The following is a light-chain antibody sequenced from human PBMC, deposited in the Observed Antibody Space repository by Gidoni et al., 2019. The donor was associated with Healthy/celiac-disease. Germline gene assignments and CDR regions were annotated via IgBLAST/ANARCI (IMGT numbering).Light chain of an antibody. CDR3: QQYGSSQI. J-gene: IGKJ2*01. Sequence: EIVLTQSPGTLSLSPGERATLSCRASQSVSSSYLAWYQQKPGQAPRLLIYGASSRATGIPDRFSGSGSGTDFTLTISRLEPEDFAVYYCQQYGSSQIFXQXTKLEIK. CDR2: GAS. V-gene: IGKV3-20*01. CDR1: QSVSSSY.